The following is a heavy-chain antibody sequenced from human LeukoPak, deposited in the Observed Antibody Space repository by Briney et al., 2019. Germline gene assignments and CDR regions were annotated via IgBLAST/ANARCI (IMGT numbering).Heavy chain of an antibody. CDR1: GYSFTTYW. V-gene: IGHV5-51*01. J-gene: IGHJ4*02. Sequence: GESLKISCKGSGYSFTTYWIGWVRQMPGKGLEWIGIIYPGDSDTRYSPSFQGQVTISVDKSISTAYLQWSSLRASDTAMYYCARHYPEASYNYVDYFVQGTLVTVSS. CDR3: ARHYPEASYNYVDY. D-gene: IGHD5-24*01. CDR2: IYPGDSDT.